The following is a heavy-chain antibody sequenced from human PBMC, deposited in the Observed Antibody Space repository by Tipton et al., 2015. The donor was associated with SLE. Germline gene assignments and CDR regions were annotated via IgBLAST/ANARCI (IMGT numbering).Heavy chain of an antibody. CDR2: IHDSGAT. CDR1: VGSLRSGDYY. J-gene: IGHJ4*02. CDR3: ARHLGASFDF. V-gene: IGHV4-31*03. Sequence: TLSLTCTVSVGSLRSGDYYWSWIRQHPGKGLEWIGYIHDSGATFYNPSLRSRSAISVDTSQNQFSLRLTSVTAADTAVYYCARHLGASFDFWGQGILVTVSS.